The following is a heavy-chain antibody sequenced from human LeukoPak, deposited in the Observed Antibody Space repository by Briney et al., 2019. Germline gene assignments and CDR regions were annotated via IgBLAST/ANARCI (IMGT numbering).Heavy chain of an antibody. CDR2: IIPILGIA. D-gene: IGHD3-22*01. J-gene: IGHJ5*02. V-gene: IGHV1-69*04. Sequence: SVKVSCKASGGTFSSYASSWVRQAPGQGLEWMGRIIPILGIANYAQKFQGRVTITADKSTSTAYMELSRLRSDDTAVYYCARDMYYYDSSGSWGQGTLVTVSS. CDR3: ARDMYYYDSSGS. CDR1: GGTFSSYA.